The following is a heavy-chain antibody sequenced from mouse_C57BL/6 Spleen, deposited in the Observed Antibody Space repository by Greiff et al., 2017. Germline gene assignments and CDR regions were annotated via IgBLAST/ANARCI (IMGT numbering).Heavy chain of an antibody. J-gene: IGHJ3*01. CDR2: ISYDGSN. CDR3: ARGLRPFAY. CDR1: GYSITSGYY. Sequence: VQLQQSGPGLVKPCPSLSLSCSATGYSITSGYYWNGIRQFPGNKLEWMGYISYDGSNNYNPYLKNQTSITHDTSKNQFFLKLTAVTTEDTATYYGARGLRPFAYWGQGTLVTVSA. D-gene: IGHD1-2*01. V-gene: IGHV3-6*01.